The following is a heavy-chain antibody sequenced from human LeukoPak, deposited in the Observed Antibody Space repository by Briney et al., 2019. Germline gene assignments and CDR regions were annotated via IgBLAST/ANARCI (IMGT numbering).Heavy chain of an antibody. V-gene: IGHV4-34*01. CDR3: ARSGPTYPPIDY. Sequence: SETLSLTYAVYGGSFSGYYWSWIRQPPGKGLEWIGEINHSGSTNYNPSLKSRVTISVDTSKNQFSLKLSSVTAADTAVYYCARSGPTYPPIDYWGQGTLVTVSS. J-gene: IGHJ4*02. CDR2: INHSGST. CDR1: GGSFSGYY.